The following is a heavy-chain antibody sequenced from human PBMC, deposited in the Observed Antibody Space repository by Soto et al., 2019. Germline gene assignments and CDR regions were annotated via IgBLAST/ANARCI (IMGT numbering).Heavy chain of an antibody. D-gene: IGHD2-2*02. CDR1: GGTFSSYA. Sequence: GASVKVSCKASGGTFSSYAISWVRQAPGQGLEWMGGIIPIFGTANYAQKFQGRVTITADESTSTAYMELSSLRSEDTAVYYCARVKKIRYCSSTSCYTDYYYYYGMDVWGQGTTVTVSS. CDR3: ARVKKIRYCSSTSCYTDYYYYYGMDV. J-gene: IGHJ6*02. CDR2: IIPIFGTA. V-gene: IGHV1-69*13.